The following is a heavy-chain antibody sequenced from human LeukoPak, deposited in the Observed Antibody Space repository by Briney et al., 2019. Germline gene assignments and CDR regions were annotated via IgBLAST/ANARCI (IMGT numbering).Heavy chain of an antibody. D-gene: IGHD2-15*01. V-gene: IGHV3-11*01. CDR3: ARERYCSGGSCYALGY. J-gene: IGHJ4*02. CDR2: ISSSGSTI. CDR1: GFTFSDYY. Sequence: GSLRLSCAASGFTFSDYYMSWIRQAPGKGLEGVSSISSSGSTIYYADSVKGRFTISRDNAKNSLYLQMNSLRAEDTAVYYCARERYCSGGSCYALGYWGQGTLVTVSS.